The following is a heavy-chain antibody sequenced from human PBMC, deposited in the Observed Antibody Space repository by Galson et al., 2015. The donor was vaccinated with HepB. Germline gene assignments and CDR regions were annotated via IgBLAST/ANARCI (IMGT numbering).Heavy chain of an antibody. V-gene: IGHV3-30*04. Sequence: SLRLSCAASGFTFSSYTIHWVRQSPGKGLEWVALISYDGSNKYLAYSVKLRFTITRDNSKNTVYLQMNSLRAEDTAVYYCTKDRDIRVLRYFDWLSALFDYWGQGTLVTVSS. CDR3: TKDRDIRVLRYFDWLSALFDY. CDR1: GFTFSSYT. J-gene: IGHJ4*02. D-gene: IGHD3-9*01. CDR2: ISYDGSNK.